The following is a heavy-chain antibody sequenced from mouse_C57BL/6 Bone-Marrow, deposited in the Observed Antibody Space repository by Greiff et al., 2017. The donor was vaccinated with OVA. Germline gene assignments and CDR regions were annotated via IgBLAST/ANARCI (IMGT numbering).Heavy chain of an antibody. CDR3: ARGGYYGSSLGGFAY. J-gene: IGHJ3*01. CDR1: GYTFTSYW. V-gene: IGHV1-52*01. Sequence: VQLQQSGAELVRPGSSVKLSCKASGYTFTSYWMHWVKQRPIQGLEWIGNIDPSDSETHYNQKFKDKATLTVDKSSSTAYMQLSSLTSEDSAVYYCARGGYYGSSLGGFAYWGQGTLVTVSA. D-gene: IGHD1-1*01. CDR2: IDPSDSET.